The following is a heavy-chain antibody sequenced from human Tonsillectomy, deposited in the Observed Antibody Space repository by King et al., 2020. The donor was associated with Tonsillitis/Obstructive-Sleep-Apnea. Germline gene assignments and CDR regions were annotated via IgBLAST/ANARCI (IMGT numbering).Heavy chain of an antibody. Sequence: VQLVESGGGLVKPGGSLRLSCAGSGFTFSSFSINWVRQAPGKGLEWVSAISSDSDFIYYAHSVKGRFTISRDNAKNSLYLQMNSLGVEDTAVYYFARVXPXLTASXXXXXMDVXGXGTTVAVSS. CDR3: ARVXPXLTASXXXXXMDV. CDR1: GFTFSSFS. V-gene: IGHV3-21*01. J-gene: IGHJ6*04. D-gene: IGHD1-20*01. CDR2: ISSDSDFI.